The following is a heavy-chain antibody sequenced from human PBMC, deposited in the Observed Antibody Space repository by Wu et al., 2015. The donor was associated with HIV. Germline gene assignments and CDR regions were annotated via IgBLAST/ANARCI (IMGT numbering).Heavy chain of an antibody. CDR3: ARVRTHSSGWPHNWFDP. CDR2: INPNSGST. V-gene: IGHV1-2*02. Sequence: QVQLVQSGTEVKKPGSSVKVSCKASGGIFSDYAFSWVRQAPGQGLEWMGWINPNSGSTNYALNFLGRVTLTRDPSIRAAYMELSRLTTDDTAVYFCARVRTHSSGWPHNWFDPWGQGTLVTVSS. J-gene: IGHJ5*02. D-gene: IGHD6-19*01. CDR1: GGIFSDYA.